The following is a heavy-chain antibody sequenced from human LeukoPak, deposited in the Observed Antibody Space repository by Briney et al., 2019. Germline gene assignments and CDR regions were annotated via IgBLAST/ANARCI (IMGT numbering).Heavy chain of an antibody. V-gene: IGHV3-30*18. CDR3: AKDRYSYVDY. CDR2: VSYDGTET. Sequence: GGSLRLSCAASGFIFSRYGMHWVRQAPGKGLEWVAVVSYDGTETKYADSVKGRLNLSRDNSKNTLYLQMNSLRAEDTAVYYCAKDRYSYVDYWGQGTLVTVSS. D-gene: IGHD5-18*01. CDR1: GFIFSRYG. J-gene: IGHJ4*02.